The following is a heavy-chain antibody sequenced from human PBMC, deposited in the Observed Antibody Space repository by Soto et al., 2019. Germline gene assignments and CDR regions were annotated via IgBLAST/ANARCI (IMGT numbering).Heavy chain of an antibody. CDR2: ISAYNGNT. CDR3: GSDVVVAAHDAFDI. Sequence: ASVKGSCKAAGYTFTSYGISWVRQAPGQGLEWMGWISAYNGNTNYAQKLQGRVTMTTDTSTSTAYMELRSLRSDDTAVYYCGSDVVVAAHDAFDIWGQGTMVTVSS. CDR1: GYTFTSYG. V-gene: IGHV1-18*01. D-gene: IGHD2-15*01. J-gene: IGHJ3*02.